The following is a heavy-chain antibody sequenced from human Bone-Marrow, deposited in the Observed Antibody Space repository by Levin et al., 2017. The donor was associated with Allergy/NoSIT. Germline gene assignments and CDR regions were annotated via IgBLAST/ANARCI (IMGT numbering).Heavy chain of an antibody. CDR2: ISYDGSNK. CDR3: ARVDYSDSTGYFDY. CDR1: GFTFSSYA. J-gene: IGHJ4*02. D-gene: IGHD3-22*01. V-gene: IGHV3-30-3*01. Sequence: GESLKISCAASGFTFSSYAMHWVRQAPGKGLEWVAFISYDGSNKYYADSVKGRFTISRDNSKNTLYLQMNSLRAEDTAVYYCARVDYSDSTGYFDYWGQGTLVTVSS.